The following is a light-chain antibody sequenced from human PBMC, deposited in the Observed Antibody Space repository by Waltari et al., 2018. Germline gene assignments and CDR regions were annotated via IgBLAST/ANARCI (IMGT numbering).Light chain of an antibody. CDR2: GAS. CDR3: QQYYTSPFT. V-gene: IGKV4-1*01. CDR1: QTVLFNSNDKNY. J-gene: IGKJ3*01. Sequence: DIVMTQSPDSLGVSLGERATINCKSSQTVLFNSNDKNYLAWYQQKPGQPPKLLIYGASTRESGVPDRFSGSGSGTDFTLTISALQAEDVAVYYCQQYYTSPFTFGPGTIVDLK.